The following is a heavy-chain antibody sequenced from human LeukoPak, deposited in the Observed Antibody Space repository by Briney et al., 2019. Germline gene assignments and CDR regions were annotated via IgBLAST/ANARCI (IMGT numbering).Heavy chain of an antibody. D-gene: IGHD6-13*01. V-gene: IGHV3-21*01. CDR3: VRDGDINSWFSVLDY. CDR1: GFTFSTYA. J-gene: IGHJ4*02. Sequence: GGSLRLSCAASGFTFSTYAMSWVRQAPGKGLEWVSSISSSTSYRYYADSLKGRFTISRDNAKNSLYLQMNSLRAEDTAVYYCVRDGDINSWFSVLDYWGQGTLVTVSS. CDR2: ISSSTSYR.